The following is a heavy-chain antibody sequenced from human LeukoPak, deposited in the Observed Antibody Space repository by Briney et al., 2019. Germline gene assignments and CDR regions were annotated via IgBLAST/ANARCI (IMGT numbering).Heavy chain of an antibody. CDR2: ISKDGSDK. V-gene: IGHV3-30*03. Sequence: GGSLRLSCAASGFTLSTYGMHWVRQAPGKGLEWVAVISKDGSDKYYPGSVRGRFTISRDNSKNTIYLQMDSLRAEDTAIYYCARDYWWNYDYWGQGTLVTVSS. CDR1: GFTLSTYG. D-gene: IGHD1-7*01. CDR3: ARDYWWNYDY. J-gene: IGHJ4*02.